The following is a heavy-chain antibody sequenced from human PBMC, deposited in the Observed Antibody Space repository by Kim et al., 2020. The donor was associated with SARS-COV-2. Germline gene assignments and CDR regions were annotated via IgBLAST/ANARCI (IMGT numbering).Heavy chain of an antibody. CDR2: INHSGST. J-gene: IGHJ4*01. CDR3: ARERMPLYYYGSGSHIDY. D-gene: IGHD3-10*01. V-gene: IGHV4-34*01. Sequence: SEALSLTCAVYGGSFSGYYWSWIRQPPGKGLEWIGEINHSGSTNYNPSLKSRVTISVDTSKNQFSLKLSSVTAADTAVYYCARERMPLYYYGSGSHIDY. CDR1: GGSFSGYY.